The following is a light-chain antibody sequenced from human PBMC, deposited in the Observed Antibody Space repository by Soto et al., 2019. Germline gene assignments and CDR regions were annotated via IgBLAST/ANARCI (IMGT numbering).Light chain of an antibody. CDR3: QQHGSSPIT. Sequence: ERVMTHSPATLSVSPWEIATLSCRASQSVSSNLAWYQQKPGQTPRLLVYGASNRATGIPNRFSGSGSGTDSTLTISRLEPEDFAVYYCQQHGSSPITFGQGTRLEIK. CDR2: GAS. V-gene: IGKV3-20*01. CDR1: QSVSSN. J-gene: IGKJ5*01.